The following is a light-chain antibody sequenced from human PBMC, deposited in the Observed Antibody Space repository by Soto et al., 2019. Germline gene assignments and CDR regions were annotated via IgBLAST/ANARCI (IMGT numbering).Light chain of an antibody. CDR1: QSISSY. CDR2: AAS. V-gene: IGKV1-39*01. Sequence: DIQMHPSPSSLSAYVGDRVTITCRASQSISSYLNWYQQKPGKAPKLLIYAASSLQSGVPSKFSGSGSGTDFTLTISSLQPEDFATYYFQQSYSTLTFGGGTKVEIK. J-gene: IGKJ4*01. CDR3: QQSYSTLT.